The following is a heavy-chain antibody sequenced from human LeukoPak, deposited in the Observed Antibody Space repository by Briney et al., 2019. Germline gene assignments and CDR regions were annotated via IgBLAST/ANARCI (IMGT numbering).Heavy chain of an antibody. Sequence: VASVKVSCKVSGYIFTGTHIHWMRQAPGEGLEWMGWTYPDSGDTYYTRKFQGRVTMTRDTSISTAYMELTRLTSDDTAVYYCVRIYRGPDYWGQGTLVTVSS. CDR3: VRIYRGPDY. CDR1: GYIFTGTH. V-gene: IGHV1-2*02. D-gene: IGHD3-10*01. J-gene: IGHJ4*02. CDR2: TYPDSGDT.